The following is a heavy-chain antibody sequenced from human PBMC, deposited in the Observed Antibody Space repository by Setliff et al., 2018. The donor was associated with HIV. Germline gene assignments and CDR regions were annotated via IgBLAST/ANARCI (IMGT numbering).Heavy chain of an antibody. D-gene: IGHD3-3*01. CDR2: ISGSAI. V-gene: IGHV3-21*01. Sequence: LRLSCAASGFTFSNYVMTWVRQAPGKGPETVASISGSAIDYADSVQGRFTISRDNSKNSLYLQMNGLRVEDTGVYYCARDNLYYNLYDGSPVYGMDVWGQGTTVTVSS. CDR1: GFTFSNYV. J-gene: IGHJ6*02. CDR3: ARDNLYYNLYDGSPVYGMDV.